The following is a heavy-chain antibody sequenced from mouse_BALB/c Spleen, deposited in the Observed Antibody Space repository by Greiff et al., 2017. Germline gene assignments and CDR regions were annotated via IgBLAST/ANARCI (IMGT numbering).Heavy chain of an antibody. CDR1: GYSFTGYY. J-gene: IGHJ4*01. Sequence: LVKTGASVKISCKASGYSFTGYYMHWVKQSHGKSLEWIGYISCYNGATSYNQKFKGKATFTVDTSSSTAYMQFNSLTSEDSAVYYCAVDYGSSYAMDYWGQGTSVTVSS. CDR2: ISCYNGAT. D-gene: IGHD1-1*01. CDR3: AVDYGSSYAMDY. V-gene: IGHV1S34*01.